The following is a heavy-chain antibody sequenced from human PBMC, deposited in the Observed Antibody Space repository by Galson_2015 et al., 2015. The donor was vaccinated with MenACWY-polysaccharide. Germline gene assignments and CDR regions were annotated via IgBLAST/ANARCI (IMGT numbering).Heavy chain of an antibody. J-gene: IGHJ4*01. V-gene: IGHV3-21*01. CDR2: ISSSSAYT. D-gene: IGHD6-6*01. CDR3: ARDGFPSSSAAFGY. CDR1: GFTFSTYS. Sequence: SLRLSCAASGFTFSTYSMNWVRQAPGKGLEWVSYISSSSAYTYYADSVKGRFTISRDNTKRSLYLQMNSLRADDTGVYFCARDGFPSSSAAFGYWGHGSLVTVSS.